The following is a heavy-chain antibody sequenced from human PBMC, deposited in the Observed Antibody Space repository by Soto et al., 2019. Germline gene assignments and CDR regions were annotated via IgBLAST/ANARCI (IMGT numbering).Heavy chain of an antibody. V-gene: IGHV3-23*01. J-gene: IGHJ4*02. CDR2: ISGSGGST. CDR3: AKYCSSDVCFDY. Sequence: HPGGSLRLSCAASGFTFSSYAMSWVRQAPGKGLEWVSAISGSGGSTYYADSVKGRFTISRGNAKNSLYLQMSSLRDEDTAVYYCAKYCSSDVCFDYWGQGTLVTVSS. D-gene: IGHD2-8*01. CDR1: GFTFSSYA.